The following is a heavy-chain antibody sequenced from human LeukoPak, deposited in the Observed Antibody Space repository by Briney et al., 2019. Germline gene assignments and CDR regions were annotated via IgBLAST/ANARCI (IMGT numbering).Heavy chain of an antibody. CDR3: AREHSSSWDQFDY. V-gene: IGHV1-2*02. CDR1: GYTFTGYY. D-gene: IGHD6-13*01. J-gene: IGHJ4*02. CDR2: INPNSGGT. Sequence: ASVKVSCKASGYTFTGYYMHWVRQAPGQGLEWMGWINPNSGGTNYALKFQGRVTMTRDTSISTAYMELSRLRSDDTAVYYCAREHSSSWDQFDYWGQGTLVTVSS.